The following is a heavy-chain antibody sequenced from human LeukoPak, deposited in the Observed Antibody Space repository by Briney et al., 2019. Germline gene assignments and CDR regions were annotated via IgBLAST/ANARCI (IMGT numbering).Heavy chain of an antibody. Sequence: TGGSLRLSCAASGFTFSSYAMSWVRQAPGKGLEWASAISGSGGSTYYADSVKGRFTISRDNSKNTLHLQMNSLRAEDTAVYYCAKHPQLRYFDWFPTFFDWGQGTLVTVSS. V-gene: IGHV3-23*01. CDR1: GFTFSSYA. J-gene: IGHJ4*02. CDR3: AKHPQLRYFDWFPTFFD. D-gene: IGHD3-9*01. CDR2: ISGSGGST.